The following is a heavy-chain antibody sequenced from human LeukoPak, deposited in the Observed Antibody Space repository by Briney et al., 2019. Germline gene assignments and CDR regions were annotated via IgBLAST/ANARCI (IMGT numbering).Heavy chain of an antibody. CDR2: IYYSGST. J-gene: IGHJ4*02. CDR1: GGSISSGGYY. D-gene: IGHD1-26*01. V-gene: IGHV4-31*03. Sequence: SETLSLACTVSGGSISSGGYYWSWIRQHPGKGLEWIGYIYYSGSTYYNPSLKSRVTISVDTSKNQFSLKLSSVTAADTAVYYCARAKLREIDYWGQGTLVTVSS. CDR3: ARAKLREIDY.